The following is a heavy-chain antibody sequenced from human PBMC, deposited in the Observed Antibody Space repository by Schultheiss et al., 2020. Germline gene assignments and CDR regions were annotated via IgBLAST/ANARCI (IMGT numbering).Heavy chain of an antibody. J-gene: IGHJ6*02. CDR3: ARALRMVRGVLNYYYYYGMDV. Sequence: ASVKVSCKASGYTFTSYAMNWVRQAPGQGLEWMGWINTNTGNPTYAQGFTGRFVFSLDTSVSTAYLQISSLKAEDTAVYYCARALRMVRGVLNYYYYYGMDVWGQGTTVTVSS. V-gene: IGHV7-4-1*02. CDR2: INTNTGNP. CDR1: GYTFTSYA. D-gene: IGHD3-10*01.